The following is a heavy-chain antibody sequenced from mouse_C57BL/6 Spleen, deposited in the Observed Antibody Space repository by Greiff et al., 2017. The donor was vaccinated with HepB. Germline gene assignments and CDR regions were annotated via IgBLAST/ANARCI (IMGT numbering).Heavy chain of an antibody. D-gene: IGHD3-1*01. Sequence: DVHLVESGGGLVKPGGSLKLSCAASGFTFSDYGMHWVRQAPEKGLEWVAYISSGSSTIYYADTVKGRFTISRDNAKNTLFLQMTSLRSEDTAMYYCARHGPYYFDYWGQGTTLTVSS. CDR3: ARHGPYYFDY. V-gene: IGHV5-17*01. CDR2: ISSGSSTI. CDR1: GFTFSDYG. J-gene: IGHJ2*01.